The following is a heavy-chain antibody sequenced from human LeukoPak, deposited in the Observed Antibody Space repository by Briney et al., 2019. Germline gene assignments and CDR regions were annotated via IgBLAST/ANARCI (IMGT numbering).Heavy chain of an antibody. D-gene: IGHD5-24*01. CDR2: IYYSGST. V-gene: IGHV4-59*08. CDR3: ARLRRRGGYNYWDAFDI. Sequence: SETLFLTCTVSGGSISSYYWSWIRQPPGKGLEWIGYIYYSGSTNYNPSLKSRVTISIDTSKNQFSLKLSSVTAADTAVYYCARLRRRGGYNYWDAFDIWGQGTMVTVSS. J-gene: IGHJ3*02. CDR1: GGSISSYY.